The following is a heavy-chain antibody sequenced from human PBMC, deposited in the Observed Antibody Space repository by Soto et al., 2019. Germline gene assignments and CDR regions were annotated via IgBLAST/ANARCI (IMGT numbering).Heavy chain of an antibody. Sequence: RASVKVSCKVSGYTLTELSMHWVRQAPGKGLEWMGGFDPEDGETIYAQKFQGRVTMTEDTSTDTAYMELSSLRSEDTAVYYCATARIARYGMDVWGQGTTVTVSS. D-gene: IGHD6-13*01. J-gene: IGHJ6*02. CDR2: FDPEDGET. V-gene: IGHV1-24*01. CDR3: ATARIARYGMDV. CDR1: GYTLTELS.